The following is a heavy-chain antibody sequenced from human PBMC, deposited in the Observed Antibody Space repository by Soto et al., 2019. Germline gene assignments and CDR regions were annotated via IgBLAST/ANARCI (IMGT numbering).Heavy chain of an antibody. CDR1: GFTFDTYA. D-gene: IGHD3-3*01. CDR2: IGSSGST. Sequence: GGSLRLSCVASGFTFDTYALNWVRQAPGKGLEWVSAIGSSGSTYYADSVKGRFTISRDTPKKTLYLQMNSLRVEDTDKYYCAKGFRSLEWYSLAPFDYWGQGALVTVSS. V-gene: IGHV3-23*01. J-gene: IGHJ4*02. CDR3: AKGFRSLEWYSLAPFDY.